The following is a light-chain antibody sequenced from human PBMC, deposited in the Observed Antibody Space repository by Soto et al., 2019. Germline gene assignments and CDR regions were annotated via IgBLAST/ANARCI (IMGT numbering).Light chain of an antibody. CDR2: SNN. V-gene: IGLV1-47*02. J-gene: IGLJ2*01. CDR1: SSNIGGTNY. CDR3: ASWDDRLGAVI. Sequence: QPVLTQPPSASGTPGQRVVISCSGSSSNIGGTNYAYWYQQRPGAAPKLLMHSNNLRPSGVPERISGSKSGTSASLAISGLRSEDEAVYFCASWDDRLGAVIFGGGTKLTVL.